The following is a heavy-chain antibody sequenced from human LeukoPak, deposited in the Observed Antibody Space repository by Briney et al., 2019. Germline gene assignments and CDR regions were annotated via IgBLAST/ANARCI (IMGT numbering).Heavy chain of an antibody. Sequence: PGGSLRLSCAASGFTFSSYAMSWVRHAPGKGMGWCSAISGSGGSTYYEDSVKGRFTSSRDNSKNTLYLQMNRLRAEDTAVYYCANIDFWSGYSRPFDYWGQGTLVTVSS. CDR1: GFTFSSYA. V-gene: IGHV3-23*01. D-gene: IGHD3-3*01. J-gene: IGHJ4*02. CDR3: ANIDFWSGYSRPFDY. CDR2: ISGSGGST.